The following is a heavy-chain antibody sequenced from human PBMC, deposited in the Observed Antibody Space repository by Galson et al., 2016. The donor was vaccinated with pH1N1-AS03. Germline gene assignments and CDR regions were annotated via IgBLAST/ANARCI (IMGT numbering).Heavy chain of an antibody. J-gene: IGHJ4*02. Sequence: LRLSCAASGFTFSNYAMHWVRQAPGQGLEWVAIISYDGSYEYYADSVRGRFTISRDDSKNTLFLQMNSLRPDDTALYYCAGANYQYYFDCWGQGTLVTVSS. CDR1: GFTFSNYA. D-gene: IGHD1-7*01. CDR2: ISYDGSYE. V-gene: IGHV3-30*01. CDR3: AGANYQYYFDC.